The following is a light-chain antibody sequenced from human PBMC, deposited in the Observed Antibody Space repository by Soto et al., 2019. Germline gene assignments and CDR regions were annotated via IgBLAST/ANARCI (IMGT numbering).Light chain of an antibody. CDR1: QSVTSTY. Sequence: EIVLTQSPGTLSLSPGERATLSCRASQSVTSTYLAWYQQKPGQAPRLLIYGASNRATGIPDRFTGGGSGTDLTITISRLEPEDFAVYYCQQYGRAPLTFGGGTKVEIK. J-gene: IGKJ4*01. CDR3: QQYGRAPLT. CDR2: GAS. V-gene: IGKV3-20*01.